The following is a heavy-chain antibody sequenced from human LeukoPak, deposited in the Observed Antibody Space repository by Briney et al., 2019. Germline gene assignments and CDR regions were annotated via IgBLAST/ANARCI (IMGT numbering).Heavy chain of an antibody. J-gene: IGHJ5*02. Sequence: GGSLRLSCAASGFSFSSYWMSWVRQAPGKGLEWVANIKQDGSEQYYVDSVKGRFTISRDNAKNSLYLQMNSLRAEDTAVYYCARARAAVVAATHWFDPWGQGTLVTVSS. CDR3: ARARAAVVAATHWFDP. V-gene: IGHV3-7*01. CDR2: IKQDGSEQ. D-gene: IGHD2-15*01. CDR1: GFSFSSYW.